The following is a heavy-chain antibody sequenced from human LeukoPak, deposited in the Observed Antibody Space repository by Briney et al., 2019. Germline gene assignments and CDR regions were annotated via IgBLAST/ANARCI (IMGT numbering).Heavy chain of an antibody. Sequence: GGSLRPSCAASGXTFSNYEVNWVRQAPGKGLEWVSYISSSGSSINYADSVKGRFTTSRDNAENSLSLQMNSLRAEDTAVYYCSRVACSSTTCYLAYWGQGTLVTVSS. V-gene: IGHV3-48*03. CDR1: GXTFSNYE. D-gene: IGHD2-2*01. CDR2: ISSSGSSI. CDR3: SRVACSSTTCYLAY. J-gene: IGHJ4*02.